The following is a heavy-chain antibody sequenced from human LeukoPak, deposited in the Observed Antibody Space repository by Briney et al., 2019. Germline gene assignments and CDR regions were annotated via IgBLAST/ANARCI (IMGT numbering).Heavy chain of an antibody. J-gene: IGHJ5*02. CDR2: INPNSGGT. Sequence: ASVKVSCKASGYTFTGYYMHWVRQAPGQGLEWMGWINPNSGGTNYAQKFQGRVTMTRDTSISTAYMELSRLRSDDTAVYYCARDRSLRYFDWLPRDWFDPWGQGTLVTVSS. CDR3: ARDRSLRYFDWLPRDWFDP. D-gene: IGHD3-9*01. CDR1: GYTFTGYY. V-gene: IGHV1-2*02.